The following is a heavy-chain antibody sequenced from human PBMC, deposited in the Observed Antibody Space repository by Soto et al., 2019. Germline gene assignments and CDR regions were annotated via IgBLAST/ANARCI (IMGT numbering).Heavy chain of an antibody. CDR3: ARVRSSGREFDD. CDR1: GYIFTTYS. J-gene: IGHJ4*02. Sequence: QVQLVQSGAEMKRPGASVILSCKASGYIFTTYSIHWVRQTAGQGLEWMAKVDPRDGSTGYAQKFRGRVAMAWDTSTGTVSMEVSSLTSDATATYYCARVRSSGREFDDWGQGTQVTVSS. V-gene: IGHV1-46*01. D-gene: IGHD6-25*01. CDR2: VDPRDGST.